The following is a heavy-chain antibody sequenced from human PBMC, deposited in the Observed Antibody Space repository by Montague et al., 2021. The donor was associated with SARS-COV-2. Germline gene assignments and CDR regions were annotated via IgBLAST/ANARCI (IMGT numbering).Heavy chain of an antibody. CDR2: INYSGST. CDR3: ARGGGYYNYGLDR. Sequence: SETLSLTCTVSGGSISNYYWSWIRQPPGRGLEWIGYINYSGSTDYSPSLKSRVTISLDTSKNQFSLKVTSVTAADTAVYYCARGGGYYNYGLDRWGPGTMVTVSS. D-gene: IGHD3-3*01. J-gene: IGHJ6*02. V-gene: IGHV4-59*01. CDR1: GGSISNYY.